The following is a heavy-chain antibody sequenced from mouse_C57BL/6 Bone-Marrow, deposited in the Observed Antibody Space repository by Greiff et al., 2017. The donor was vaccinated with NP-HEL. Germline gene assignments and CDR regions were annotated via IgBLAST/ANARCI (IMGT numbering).Heavy chain of an antibody. Sequence: EVQLQQSGPVLVKPGASVKMSCKASGYTFTDYYMNWVKQSHGKSLEWIGVINPYNGGTSYNKKFKGKATLTVDKSSSTAYMELDSLTSEDSAVYYCERLRWLLRRDAMDYWGQGTAVTVSS. V-gene: IGHV1-19*01. J-gene: IGHJ4*01. D-gene: IGHD2-3*01. CDR2: INPYNGGT. CDR3: ERLRWLLRRDAMDY. CDR1: GYTFTDYY.